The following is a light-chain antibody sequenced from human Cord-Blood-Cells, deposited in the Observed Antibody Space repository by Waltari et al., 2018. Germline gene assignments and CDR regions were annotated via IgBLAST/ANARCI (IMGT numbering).Light chain of an antibody. Sequence: QSALTQPASVSGSPGQSITISCTGTSSDVGGYKYVSWYQQHPGKAPTLMIYDVSKRPSGVSNRFSGSKSGNTASLTISGLQAEDEADYYCSSYTSSRVFGGGTKLTVL. V-gene: IGLV2-14*01. CDR2: DVS. CDR1: SSDVGGYKY. J-gene: IGLJ3*02. CDR3: SSYTSSRV.